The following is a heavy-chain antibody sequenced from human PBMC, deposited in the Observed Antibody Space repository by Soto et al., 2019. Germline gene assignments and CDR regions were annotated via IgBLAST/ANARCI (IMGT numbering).Heavy chain of an antibody. J-gene: IGHJ4*02. V-gene: IGHV3-23*01. D-gene: IGHD3-10*01. CDR2: ISGSGGST. CDR1: GFNLSNYA. Sequence: EAHLLESGGGLVQPGGSLRVSCTASGFNLSNYAMSWVRQVQGRGLEWISGISGSGGSTSYADSVKGRFTIGRNKAENTLYLLMNRLRVEDTAVYYCASWGPPEESLFFGPVDFWGQGALVTVSS. CDR3: ASWGPPEESLFFGPVDF.